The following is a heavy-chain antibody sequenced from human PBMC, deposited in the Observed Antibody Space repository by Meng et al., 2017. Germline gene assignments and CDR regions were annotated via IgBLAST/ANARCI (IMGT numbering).Heavy chain of an antibody. CDR2: IYHSGST. Sequence: SETLSLTCTVSGYSISSGYYWGWIRQPPGKGLEWIGSIYHSGSTYYNPSLTSRVTISVETSKNQFSLKLSSVTAADTAVYCCGRDPAASAASMDVWGQGTTVTVSS. CDR3: GRDPAASAASMDV. J-gene: IGHJ6*02. D-gene: IGHD6-13*01. CDR1: GYSISSGYY. V-gene: IGHV4-38-2*02.